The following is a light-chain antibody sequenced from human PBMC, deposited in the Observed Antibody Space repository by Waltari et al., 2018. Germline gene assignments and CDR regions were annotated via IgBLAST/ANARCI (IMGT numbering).Light chain of an antibody. CDR3: QKYESLPAT. J-gene: IGKJ1*01. CDR2: LAS. Sequence: RAGQSGRGDVVWDQQKPCQAPRLLLDLASIRATGIPDRFSGSGSGTDFSLTISRLEPEDFAVYYFQKYESLPATFGQGTKVEI. V-gene: IGKV3-20*01. CDR1: QSGRGD.